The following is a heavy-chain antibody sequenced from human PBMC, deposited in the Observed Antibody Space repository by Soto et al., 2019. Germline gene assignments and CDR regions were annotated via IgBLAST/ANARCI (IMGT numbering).Heavy chain of an antibody. V-gene: IGHV3-33*01. CDR2: IWYDGSNK. Sequence: QVQLVESGGGVVQPGRSLRLSCAASGFTFSSYGMHWVRQAPGKGLEWVAVIWYDGSNKYYADSVKGRFTISRDNSKNARYLQMNSLRAEDTAVYYCARGGSGGYYFDYWGQGTLVTVSS. J-gene: IGHJ4*02. CDR3: ARGGSGGYYFDY. CDR1: GFTFSSYG.